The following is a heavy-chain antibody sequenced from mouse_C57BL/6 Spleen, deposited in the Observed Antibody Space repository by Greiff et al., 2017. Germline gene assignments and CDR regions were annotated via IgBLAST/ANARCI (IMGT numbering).Heavy chain of an antibody. V-gene: IGHV5-12*01. CDR2: ISNGGGSI. CDR1: GFTFSDYY. D-gene: IGHD1-1*01. Sequence: EVQGVESGGGLVQPGGSLKLSCAASGFTFSDYYMYWVRQTPEKRLEWVAYISNGGGSIYYPDTVKGRFTISRDNAKNTLYLQMCRLKSEDTDMYYCARQGDYYGSSEFAYWGQGTLVTVSA. CDR3: ARQGDYYGSSEFAY. J-gene: IGHJ3*01.